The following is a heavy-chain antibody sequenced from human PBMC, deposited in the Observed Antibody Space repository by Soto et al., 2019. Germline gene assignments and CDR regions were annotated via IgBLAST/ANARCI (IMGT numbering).Heavy chain of an antibody. D-gene: IGHD2-2*02. CDR3: ARAIGYCSSSSCYTFDY. Sequence: EVQLVQSGAEVKKPGESLKISCKGSGYSFNTYWIGWVRQMPGKGLEWMGIIYPVDSDTRYSPSFQGQVTISVDKSISTAYLQWSSLKASDTAMYYCARAIGYCSSSSCYTFDYWGQGTLVTVSS. V-gene: IGHV5-51*01. CDR1: GYSFNTYW. CDR2: IYPVDSDT. J-gene: IGHJ4*02.